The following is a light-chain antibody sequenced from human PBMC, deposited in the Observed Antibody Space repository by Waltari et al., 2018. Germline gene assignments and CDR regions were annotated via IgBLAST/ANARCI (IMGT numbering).Light chain of an antibody. V-gene: IGKV3-11*01. CDR2: EGK. Sequence: EVVLTQSPATLSLSPGDTATLSCRASQRVYTDLAWYQQTPGQPPRLLIYEGKYRATGIPARFSGSGSGTDFTLTISSLEPADFGVYYCQQRSTFGQGTKLEIK. J-gene: IGKJ2*01. CDR1: QRVYTD. CDR3: QQRST.